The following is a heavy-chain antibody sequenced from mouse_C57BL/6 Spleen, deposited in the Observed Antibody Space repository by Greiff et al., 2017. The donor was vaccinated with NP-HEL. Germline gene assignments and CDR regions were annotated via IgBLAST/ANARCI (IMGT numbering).Heavy chain of an antibody. CDR1: GYTFTDYY. CDR3: ARGGPYGYDGLDY. Sequence: VQLQQSGPELVKPGASVKISCKASGYTFTDYYMNWVKQSHGKSLEWIGDINPNNGGTSYNQKFKGKATLTVDKSSSTAYMELRSLTSEDSAVYYCARGGPYGYDGLDYWGQGTTLTVSS. D-gene: IGHD2-2*01. V-gene: IGHV1-26*01. J-gene: IGHJ2*01. CDR2: INPNNGGT.